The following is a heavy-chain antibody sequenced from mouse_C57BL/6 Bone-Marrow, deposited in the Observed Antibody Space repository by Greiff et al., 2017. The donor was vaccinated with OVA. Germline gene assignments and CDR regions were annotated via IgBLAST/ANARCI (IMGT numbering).Heavy chain of an antibody. CDR2: IYPRSGNT. CDR3: AEGDSNLYFDY. D-gene: IGHD2-5*01. V-gene: IGHV1-81*01. CDR1: GYTFTSYG. J-gene: IGHJ2*01. Sequence: QVQLKQSGAELARPGASVKLSCKASGYTFTSYGISWVKQRTGQGLEWIGEIYPRSGNTYYNEKFKGKATLTADKSSSTAYMELRSLTSEDSAVYVCAEGDSNLYFDYWGQGTTLTVSS.